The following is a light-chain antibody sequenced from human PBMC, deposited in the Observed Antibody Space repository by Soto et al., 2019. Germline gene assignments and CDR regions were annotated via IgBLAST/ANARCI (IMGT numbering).Light chain of an antibody. CDR2: GAS. J-gene: IGKJ2*01. CDR1: QSVSSSY. CDR3: QQYGSSPRT. V-gene: IGKV3-20*01. Sequence: EIVLTQSPGTLSSSPGERATLSCRASQSVSSSYLAWYQQKPGQAPRLLIYGASSMATGIPDRFSGSGSGTDFTLTISRLEPEDFAVYYCQQYGSSPRTFGQGTKLEIK.